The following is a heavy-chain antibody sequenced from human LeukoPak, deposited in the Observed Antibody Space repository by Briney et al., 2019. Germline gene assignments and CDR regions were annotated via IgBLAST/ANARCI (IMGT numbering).Heavy chain of an antibody. CDR2: ISWNSDNI. CDR3: ARGSYDFWSGVKNDAFDI. D-gene: IGHD3-3*01. V-gene: IGHV3-9*01. J-gene: IGHJ3*02. CDR1: GFSFDDYA. Sequence: SLRLSCAVSGFSFDDYAMHWVRQVPGKGLEWVSGISWNSDNIGYADSVKGRFTISRDNSKNTLYLQMNSLRAEDTAVYYCARGSYDFWSGVKNDAFDIWGQGTMVTVSS.